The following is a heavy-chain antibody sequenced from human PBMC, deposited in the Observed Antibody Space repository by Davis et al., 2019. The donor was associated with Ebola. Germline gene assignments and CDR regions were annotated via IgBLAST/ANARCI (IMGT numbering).Heavy chain of an antibody. CDR3: ARDSTVAGTGSDAFDI. V-gene: IGHV1-18*01. CDR2: ISAYNGNT. CDR1: GYTFTSYG. Sequence: ASVKVSCKASGYTFTSYGISWVRQAPGQGLEWMGWISAYNGNTNYAQKLQGRVTMTTDTSTSTAYMELRSLRSDDTAVYYCARDSTVAGTGSDAFDIWGQGTMVTVSS. J-gene: IGHJ3*02. D-gene: IGHD6-19*01.